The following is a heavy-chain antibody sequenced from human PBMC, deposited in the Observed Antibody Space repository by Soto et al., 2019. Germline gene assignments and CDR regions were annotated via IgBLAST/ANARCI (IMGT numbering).Heavy chain of an antibody. Sequence: GGSLRLSCEASGFTFNTYSMHWVRQPPGKGLEWLAAIWYDGTQKYYADSVKGRFIISRDNSKKTPYLEMNSLRAEDTAVYYCARAGGTTVTGLWHFDSWGQGTLVTVSS. CDR3: ARAGGTTVTGLWHFDS. CDR1: GFTFNTYS. CDR2: IWYDGTQK. D-gene: IGHD4-17*01. V-gene: IGHV3-33*01. J-gene: IGHJ4*02.